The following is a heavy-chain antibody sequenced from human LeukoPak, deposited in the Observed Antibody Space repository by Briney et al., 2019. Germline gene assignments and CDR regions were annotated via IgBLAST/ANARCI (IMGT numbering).Heavy chain of an antibody. D-gene: IGHD6-19*01. CDR2: ISAYNGNT. V-gene: IGHV1-18*01. Sequence: ASVKVSCKASGYTFTSYGISWVGQAPGQGLEGMGWISAYNGNTNYAQKPQGRVTMTTDTSTRTAYMELRSLRSDDTAVYYCARGQGSSGWYAGWFAPWGQGPLVTVSS. CDR3: ARGQGSSGWYAGWFAP. J-gene: IGHJ5*02. CDR1: GYTFTSYG.